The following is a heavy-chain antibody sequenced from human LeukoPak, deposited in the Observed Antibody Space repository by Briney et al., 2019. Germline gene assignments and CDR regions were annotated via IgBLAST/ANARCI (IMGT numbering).Heavy chain of an antibody. CDR3: TTDQFNSFDI. D-gene: IGHD5-24*01. Sequence: PGGSLKLSCTASGFXFSGSTVHWVRQASGKGLEWVGPMRGKANSFVTTYTTSVQGRFTISRDDSKNTAYLQMNSLRTEDTALYYCTTDQFNSFDIWGRGTMVTVSS. V-gene: IGHV3-73*01. CDR1: GFXFSGST. CDR2: MRGKANSFVT. J-gene: IGHJ3*02.